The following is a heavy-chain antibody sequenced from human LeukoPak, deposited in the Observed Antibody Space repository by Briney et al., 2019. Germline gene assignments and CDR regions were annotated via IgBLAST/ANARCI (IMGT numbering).Heavy chain of an antibody. D-gene: IGHD2-21*01. Sequence: PGRSLRLSCAASGFTFSSYAMHWVRQAPGKGLEWVAVISYDGSNKYYADSVKGRFTISRDNSKNTLYLQMNSLRAEDTAVYHCARALALGDLLDYWGQGTLVTV. CDR2: ISYDGSNK. V-gene: IGHV3-30*04. CDR3: ARALALGDLLDY. J-gene: IGHJ4*02. CDR1: GFTFSSYA.